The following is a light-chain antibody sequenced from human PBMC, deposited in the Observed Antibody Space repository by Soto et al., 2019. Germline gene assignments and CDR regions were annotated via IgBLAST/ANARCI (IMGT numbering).Light chain of an antibody. CDR2: GAS. Sequence: EIVLTQSPGTLSLSPGERATLSCRASQSVSSSYLAWYQQKPGQAPRLLIYGASSRATGTPDRFSGSGSRTDFTLTISRLEPEDFAVYYCQQYGSSPLFGQGTKVEIK. CDR3: QQYGSSPL. CDR1: QSVSSSY. J-gene: IGKJ1*01. V-gene: IGKV3-20*01.